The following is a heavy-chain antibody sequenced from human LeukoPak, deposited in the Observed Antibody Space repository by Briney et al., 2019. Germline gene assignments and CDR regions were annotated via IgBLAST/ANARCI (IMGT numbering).Heavy chain of an antibody. D-gene: IGHD4-17*01. Sequence: ASVKVSCKASGYTFTSYDINWVRQATGQGLEWMGWMNPNSGNTGYAQKFQGRVTMTRNTSISTAYMELSSLRSEDTAVYYCARVLATVTTHPFDYWGQGTLVTVSS. CDR1: GYTFTSYD. V-gene: IGHV1-8*01. CDR3: ARVLATVTTHPFDY. J-gene: IGHJ4*02. CDR2: MNPNSGNT.